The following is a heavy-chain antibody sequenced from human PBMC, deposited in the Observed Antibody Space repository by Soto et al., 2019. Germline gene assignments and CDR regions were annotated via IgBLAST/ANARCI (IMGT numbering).Heavy chain of an antibody. Sequence: QVQLVQSGAEVKKPGASVKVSCKASGYTFTSYYMHWVRQAPGQGLEWMGIINPSGGSTSYAQKFQGRVTMTRDTSTSTVYMELSSLRSEDTAVYYCARVKRGYSIVVVPAAMFDYWGQGTLVTVSS. CDR2: INPSGGST. CDR3: ARVKRGYSIVVVPAAMFDY. J-gene: IGHJ4*02. D-gene: IGHD2-2*01. V-gene: IGHV1-46*01. CDR1: GYTFTSYY.